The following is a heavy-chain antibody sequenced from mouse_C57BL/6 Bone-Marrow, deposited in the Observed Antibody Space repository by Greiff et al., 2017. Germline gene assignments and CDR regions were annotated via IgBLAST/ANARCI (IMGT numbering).Heavy chain of an antibody. D-gene: IGHD1-1*01. V-gene: IGHV1-64*01. Sequence: VQLQQPGAELVKPGASVKLSCKASGYTFTSYCMHWVKQRPGQGLEWIGMIHPNSGSTNYNEKFKSKATLTVDTSSSTAYMQLSSLTSEDSAVYNCARMEEVRYHWYFDVWGTGTTVTVSS. CDR1: GYTFTSYC. CDR3: ARMEEVRYHWYFDV. CDR2: IHPNSGST. J-gene: IGHJ1*03.